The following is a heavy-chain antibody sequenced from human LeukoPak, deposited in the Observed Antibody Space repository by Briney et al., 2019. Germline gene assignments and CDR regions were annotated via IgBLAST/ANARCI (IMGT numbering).Heavy chain of an antibody. D-gene: IGHD3-9*01. J-gene: IGHJ4*02. CDR2: ISSNGGNT. Sequence: PGRSLRLSCSASGFTFSGYAMHWVRQAPGRGLEYVSVISSNGGNTYYADSVKGRFTISRDNSKNTLYLEMNSLRAEDTAVYYCARSPAPYDFLTGFLVYWGQGTLVTVSS. CDR1: GFTFSGYA. V-gene: IGHV3-64*04. CDR3: ARSPAPYDFLTGFLVY.